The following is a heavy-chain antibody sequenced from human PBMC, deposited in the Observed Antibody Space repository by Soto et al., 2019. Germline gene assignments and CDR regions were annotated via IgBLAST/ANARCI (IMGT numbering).Heavy chain of an antibody. Sequence: GESLKISCAASGFTFSSYAMHWVRQAPGKGLEWVAVISYDGSNKYYADSVKGRFTISRDNSKNTLYLQMNSLRAEDTAVYYCAREVSYSCSWWGGGYGMDVWGQGTTVTGSS. CDR3: AREVSYSCSWWGGGYGMDV. V-gene: IGHV3-30-3*01. CDR2: ISYDGSNK. D-gene: IGHD6-13*01. CDR1: GFTFSSYA. J-gene: IGHJ6*02.